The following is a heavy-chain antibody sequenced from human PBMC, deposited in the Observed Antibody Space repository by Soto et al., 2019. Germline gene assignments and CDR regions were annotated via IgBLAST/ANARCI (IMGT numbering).Heavy chain of an antibody. CDR1: GGTFSSYA. CDR3: ARASDPGHWSQSIGMDV. D-gene: IGHD1-1*01. V-gene: IGHV1-69*01. J-gene: IGHJ6*02. CDR2: IIPIFGTA. Sequence: QVQLVQSGAEVKKPGSSVKVSCKASGGTFSSYAISWVRQAPGQGLEWMGGIIPIFGTANYAQKFQGRVTITAHESTSTAYMELSSLRSEDTAVYYCARASDPGHWSQSIGMDVWGQGTTVTVSS.